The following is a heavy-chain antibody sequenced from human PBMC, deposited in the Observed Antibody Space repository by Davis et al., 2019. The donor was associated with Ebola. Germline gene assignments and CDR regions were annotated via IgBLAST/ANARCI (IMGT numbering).Heavy chain of an antibody. V-gene: IGHV5-51*01. J-gene: IGHJ3*02. CDR1: GNSFTSHW. D-gene: IGHD2-8*02. CDR2: IYTGDSDP. CDR3: ASLRRTITGMDDAFDI. Sequence: GESLKISCQDSGNSFTSHWIGWMRQMPGKGLEWMGIIYTGDSDPRYNPSFRGRVTISADKSIKTAFLQWSSLRASDTAMYYCASLRRTITGMDDAFDIWGQGTMVTVSS.